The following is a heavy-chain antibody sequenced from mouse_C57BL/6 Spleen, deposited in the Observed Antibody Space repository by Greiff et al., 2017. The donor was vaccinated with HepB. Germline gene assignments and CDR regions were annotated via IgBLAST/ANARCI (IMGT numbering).Heavy chain of an antibody. Sequence: VQVVESGAELARPGASVKLSCKASGYTFTSYGISWVKQRTGQGLEWIGEIYPRSGNTYYNEKFKGKATLTADKSSSTAYMELRSLTSEDSAVYFCASYCGSSYEGFAYWGQGTL. V-gene: IGHV1-81*01. J-gene: IGHJ3*01. CDR1: GYTFTSYG. CDR2: IYPRSGNT. D-gene: IGHD1-1*01. CDR3: ASYCGSSYEGFAY.